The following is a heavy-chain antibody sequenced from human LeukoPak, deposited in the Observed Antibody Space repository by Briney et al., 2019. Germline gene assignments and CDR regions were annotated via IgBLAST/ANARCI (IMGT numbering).Heavy chain of an antibody. CDR2: IYPGDSDT. CDR1: GYSFTSYW. V-gene: IGHV5-51*01. D-gene: IGHD3-22*01. CDR3: ARHGGYYDSSGYLLDY. Sequence: GESLKISCKGSGYSFTSYWIGWVRQMPGKGLEWVGIIYPGDSDTRYSPSFQGQVTISADKSISTAYLQWSSLKASDTAMYYCARHGGYYDSSGYLLDYWGQGTLVTVSS. J-gene: IGHJ4*02.